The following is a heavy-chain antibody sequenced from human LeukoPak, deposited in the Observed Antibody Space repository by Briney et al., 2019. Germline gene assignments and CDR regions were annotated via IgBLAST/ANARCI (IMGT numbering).Heavy chain of an antibody. CDR3: ARGERRPGIAAGALDP. J-gene: IGHJ5*02. CDR2: ISGSGGNT. CDR1: GFTFSSYA. V-gene: IGHV3-23*01. Sequence: GGSLRLSCAASGFTFSSYAMSWVRQAPGKGLEWVSAISGSGGNTYYADSVRGRFTISRDNSKDTLYLQMNSLRAEDTAVYYCARGERRPGIAAGALDPWGQGTLVTVSS. D-gene: IGHD6-13*01.